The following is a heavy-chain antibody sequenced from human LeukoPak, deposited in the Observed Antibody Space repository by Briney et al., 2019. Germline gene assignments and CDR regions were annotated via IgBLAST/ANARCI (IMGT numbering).Heavy chain of an antibody. Sequence: ASVKVSCKASGYTFTGYYMHWVRQAPGQGLEWMGRINPNSGGTNYAQKFQGRVTMTRDTSTSTVYMELSSLRSEDTAVYYCARQAQMRPGATPPRFDYWGQGTLVTVSS. CDR3: ARQAQMRPGATPPRFDY. D-gene: IGHD1-1*01. V-gene: IGHV1-2*06. CDR2: INPNSGGT. CDR1: GYTFTGYY. J-gene: IGHJ4*02.